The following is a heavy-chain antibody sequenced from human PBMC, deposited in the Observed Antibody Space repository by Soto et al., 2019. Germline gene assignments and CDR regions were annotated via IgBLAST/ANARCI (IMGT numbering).Heavy chain of an antibody. V-gene: IGHV2-5*01. Sequence: SGPTLVNPTQPLTLTCTFSGFSLSTSGVGVGWIRQPPGKALEWLALIYWNDDKRYSPSLKSRLTITKDTSKNQVVLTMTNMDPVDTATYYFVHRRGQYYYDSSGPPYYFDYWGQGTLVTV. CDR3: VHRRGQYYYDSSGPPYYFDY. D-gene: IGHD3-22*01. CDR2: IYWNDDK. CDR1: GFSLSTSGVG. J-gene: IGHJ4*02.